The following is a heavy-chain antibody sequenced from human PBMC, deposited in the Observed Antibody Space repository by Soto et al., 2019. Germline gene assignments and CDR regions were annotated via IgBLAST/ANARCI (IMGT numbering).Heavy chain of an antibody. D-gene: IGHD6-6*01. CDR2: ISAYNGNT. J-gene: IGHJ6*02. CDR3: ARGSSSSQFYYYYGMDV. CDR1: GYTFTSYG. Sequence: ASVKVSCKASGYTFTSYGISWVRQAPGQGLEWMGWISAYNGNTNYAQKLQGRVTMTTDTSTSTAYMELRSLRSDDTAVYYCARGSSSSQFYYYYGMDVWGQGTTVTVSS. V-gene: IGHV1-18*01.